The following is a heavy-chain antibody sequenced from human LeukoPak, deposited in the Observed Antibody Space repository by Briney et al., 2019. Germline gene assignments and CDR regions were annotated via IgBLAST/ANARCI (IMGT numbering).Heavy chain of an antibody. CDR2: ISSSSSYI. V-gene: IGHV3-21*01. Sequence: PGGSLRLSCAASGFTLSSYSMNWVRQAPGKGLEWVSSISSSSSYIYYADSVKGRFTISRDNAKNSLYLQMNSLRAEDTAVYYCARDAPPVTAAPFDYWGQGTLVTVSS. CDR3: ARDAPPVTAAPFDY. J-gene: IGHJ4*02. CDR1: GFTLSSYS. D-gene: IGHD2-15*01.